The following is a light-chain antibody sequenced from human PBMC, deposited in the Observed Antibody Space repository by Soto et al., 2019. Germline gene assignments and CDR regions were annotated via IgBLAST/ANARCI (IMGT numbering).Light chain of an antibody. CDR3: QQLRAYPHT. J-gene: IGKJ5*01. CDR2: PAS. V-gene: IGKV1-9*01. CDR1: QTINDY. Sequence: DIQLTQSPSFLSASVGDRFTVTCRARQTINDYFAWFQKKEGKAPELLIYPASTLQAGVPSRFSGHGSGIEFTLTISSLQPEDFATYYCQQLRAYPHTLGQGTRLEIK.